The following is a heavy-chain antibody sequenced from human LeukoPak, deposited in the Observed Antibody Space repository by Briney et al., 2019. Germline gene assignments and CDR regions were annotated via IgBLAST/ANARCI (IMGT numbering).Heavy chain of an antibody. D-gene: IGHD2-2*01. V-gene: IGHV3-7*01. J-gene: IGHJ4*02. CDR2: IKQDGSEK. CDR1: GFTFSSYW. Sequence: PGGSLRLSCAASGFTFSSYWMSWVRQAPGKGLEWVANIKQDGSEKYYVNSVRGRFSISRDNAKNSLYLQMNSLRAEDTAAYYCAREHCSSSSCHLDYWGQGTMVTVSS. CDR3: AREHCSSSSCHLDY.